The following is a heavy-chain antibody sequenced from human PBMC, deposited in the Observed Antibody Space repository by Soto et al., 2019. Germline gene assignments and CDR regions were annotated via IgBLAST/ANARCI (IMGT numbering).Heavy chain of an antibody. D-gene: IGHD6-19*01. J-gene: IGHJ5*02. Sequence: GGSLRLSCAASGFTFNNYAMTWVRQAPGKGLEWVSGISGSGRSTYYADSVKGLFTISRDNSKNTLYLQMNSLRDEDTALYYCAKGRDEYSSAWFVDWGQGTLVTVSS. CDR2: ISGSGRST. CDR3: AKGRDEYSSAWFVD. V-gene: IGHV3-23*01. CDR1: GFTFNNYA.